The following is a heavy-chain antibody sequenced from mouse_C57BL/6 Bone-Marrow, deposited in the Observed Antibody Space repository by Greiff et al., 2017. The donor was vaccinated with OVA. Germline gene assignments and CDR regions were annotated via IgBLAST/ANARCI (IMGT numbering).Heavy chain of an antibody. CDR2: FYPGNGST. CDR3: ATHEGRHWYFDV. Sequence: QVQLQQSGAELVKPGASVKLSCKASGYNFTESSMHWVKQRSEQGLEWIGWFYPGNGSTKYNQKFKGKATLTADKSSSTAYMQLSSLTSEDSAVYYCATHEGRHWYFDVWGTGTTVTVSS. J-gene: IGHJ1*03. CDR1: GYNFTESS. V-gene: IGHV1-62-2*01.